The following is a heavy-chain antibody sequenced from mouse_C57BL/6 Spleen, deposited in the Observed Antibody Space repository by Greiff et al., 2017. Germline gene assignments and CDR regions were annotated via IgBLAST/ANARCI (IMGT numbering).Heavy chain of an antibody. Sequence: VQLQQSGPVLVKPGASVKMSCKASGYTFTDYYMNWVKQSHGKSLEWIGVINPYNGGTSYNQKFKGKATLTVDKSSSTAYMELNSLTSEDSAVYFCARGDYGSSLSYAMDYWGQGTSVTVSS. CDR3: ARGDYGSSLSYAMDY. J-gene: IGHJ4*01. V-gene: IGHV1-19*01. D-gene: IGHD1-1*01. CDR1: GYTFTDYY. CDR2: INPYNGGT.